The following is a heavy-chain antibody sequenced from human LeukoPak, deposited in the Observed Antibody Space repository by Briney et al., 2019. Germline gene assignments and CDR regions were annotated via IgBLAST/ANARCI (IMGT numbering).Heavy chain of an antibody. V-gene: IGHV3-11*04. J-gene: IGHJ3*02. CDR2: ISSSGSTI. D-gene: IGHD1-1*01. CDR1: GFTFSDYY. CDR3: ARSTRISAFDI. Sequence: GGSLRLSCAASGFTFSDYYMSWIRQAPGKGLEWVSYISSSGSTIYYADFVKGRFTISRDNAKNSLYLQMNSLRAEDTAVYYCARSTRISAFDIWGQGTMVTVSS.